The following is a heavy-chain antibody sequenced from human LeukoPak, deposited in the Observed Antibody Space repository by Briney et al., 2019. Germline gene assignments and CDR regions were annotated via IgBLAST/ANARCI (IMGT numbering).Heavy chain of an antibody. CDR1: DGSISSHY. CDR3: ARDRSISWFYV. J-gene: IGHJ5*02. D-gene: IGHD2-21*01. Sequence: SETLSLTCTDSDGSISSHYWSWIRQPAGKGLEWIGRIYTSGSTNYNPSLKSRVTMSVDTSTNQFSLRLSSVTAADTAVYFCARDRSISWFYVWGQGTLVTVSS. CDR2: IYTSGST. V-gene: IGHV4-4*07.